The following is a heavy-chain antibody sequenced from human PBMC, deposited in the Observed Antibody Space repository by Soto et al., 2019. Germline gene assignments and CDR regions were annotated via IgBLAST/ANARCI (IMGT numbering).Heavy chain of an antibody. CDR1: GFTCGDYA. V-gene: IGHV3-9*01. J-gene: IGHJ6*02. CDR3: AKDRSLESPYCGMDF. Sequence: GGSLRLSCAASGFTCGDYAMHWVRQVPGKGLEWVSGFKWNSDYVGYADSVKGRFTISRDNARNSLYLQMNSLRPENTAGYYFAKDRSLESPYCGMDFWGQGTMVTVS. D-gene: IGHD3-3*01. CDR2: FKWNSDYV.